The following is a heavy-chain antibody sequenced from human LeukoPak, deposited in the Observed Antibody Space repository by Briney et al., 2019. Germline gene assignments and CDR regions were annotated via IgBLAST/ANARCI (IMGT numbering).Heavy chain of an antibody. CDR2: IHDSGIT. Sequence: SETLSLTCSVSGGSISDSYWSWIRQPPGKGLEWIGKIHDSGITNYNPSLKSRVTFSVDTSKKQFSLNLNSVTAADTAVYYCARGYSSSWLYFDYWGQGTLVTVSS. CDR3: ARGYSSSWLYFDY. J-gene: IGHJ4*02. D-gene: IGHD6-13*01. CDR1: GGSISDSY. V-gene: IGHV4-59*01.